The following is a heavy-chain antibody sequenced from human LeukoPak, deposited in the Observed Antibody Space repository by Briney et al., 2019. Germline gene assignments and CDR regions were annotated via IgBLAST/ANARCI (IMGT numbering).Heavy chain of an antibody. Sequence: GGSLRLSCAASGLTFSSCEMNWVRQAPGKEPEWISFISGSGTIIYYADSVKGRFTIARDNAKNSVYLQMNSLRAEDTAAYYCAAYVAGSYLGFEWWGQGTLVTVSS. J-gene: IGHJ4*02. D-gene: IGHD3-10*01. CDR3: AAYVAGSYLGFEW. V-gene: IGHV3-48*03. CDR1: GLTFSSCE. CDR2: ISGSGTII.